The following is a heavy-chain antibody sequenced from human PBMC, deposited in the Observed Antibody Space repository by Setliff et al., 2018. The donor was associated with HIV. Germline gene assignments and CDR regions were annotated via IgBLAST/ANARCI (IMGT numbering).Heavy chain of an antibody. CDR1: GGSISSYY. D-gene: IGHD3-22*01. CDR2: IYSSGST. J-gene: IGHJ4*02. V-gene: IGHV4-4*07. CDR3: ARFNALLGSSTYYDY. Sequence: SETLSLTCTVSGGSISSYYGSWIRQSAGKGLEWIGRIYSSGSTNYNPSLKSRVTMSVDTSKNQFSLRLSSVTAADTAVYFCARFNALLGSSTYYDYWGPGLLVTVSS.